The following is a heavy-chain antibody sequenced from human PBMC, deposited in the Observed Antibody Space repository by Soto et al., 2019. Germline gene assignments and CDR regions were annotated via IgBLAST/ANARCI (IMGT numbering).Heavy chain of an antibody. CDR2: ITSNGGNT. Sequence: TSETLSLTCTVSGTSISSSDYYWGWVRQAPGKGLEYVSAITSNGGNTDYASSVKGRFTISRDNSKNTLYLQMGSLRAEDMAVYYCARRIPFGYGMDVWGQGTTVTVSS. D-gene: IGHD2-21*01. CDR3: ARRIPFGYGMDV. CDR1: GTSISSSD. J-gene: IGHJ6*02. V-gene: IGHV3-64*01.